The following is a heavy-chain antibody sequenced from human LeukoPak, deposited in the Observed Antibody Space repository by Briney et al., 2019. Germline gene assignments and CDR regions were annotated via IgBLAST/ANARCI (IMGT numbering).Heavy chain of an antibody. Sequence: GGSLRLSCAASGFTFSNYWMSWVRQAPGKGLEWVANIREDGSEKYYVDSVKGQFTISRDNAKNSLFLQMDSLRAEDTAVYYCARDLAGLYYGSGSSFDYWGQGTLVTVS. CDR3: ARDLAGLYYGSGSSFDY. D-gene: IGHD3-10*01. V-gene: IGHV3-7*01. CDR2: IREDGSEK. J-gene: IGHJ4*02. CDR1: GFTFSNYW.